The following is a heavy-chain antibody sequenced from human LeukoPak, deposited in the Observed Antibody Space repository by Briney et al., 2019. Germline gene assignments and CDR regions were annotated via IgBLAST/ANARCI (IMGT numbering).Heavy chain of an antibody. CDR3: ARQGYCGGDCYHDAFDI. V-gene: IGHV5-51*01. D-gene: IGHD2-21*02. Sequence: GESLKISCKGSGYSFTSYWIGWVRQLPGKGLEGMGIIYPGDSDTRYSPSFQGQVTISADKSISTAYLQWSSLKASDTAMYYCARQGYCGGDCYHDAFDIWGQGTMVTVSS. CDR2: IYPGDSDT. J-gene: IGHJ3*02. CDR1: GYSFTSYW.